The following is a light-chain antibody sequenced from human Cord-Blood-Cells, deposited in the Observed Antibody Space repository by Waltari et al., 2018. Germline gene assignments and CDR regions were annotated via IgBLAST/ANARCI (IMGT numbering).Light chain of an antibody. Sequence: DVVLHQSPDALALGLGERASIDCQYSKRVSYSSNNKNYLARYQQKPGQRPKLLIYWASTRESGVPDRCSGSGSETDFTHTISSLQAEDVAVSYYPQYYSTMYTFNQGPKLEIK. CDR3: PQYYSTMYT. J-gene: IGKJ2*01. CDR2: WAS. V-gene: IGKV4-1*01. CDR1: KRVSYSSNNKNY.